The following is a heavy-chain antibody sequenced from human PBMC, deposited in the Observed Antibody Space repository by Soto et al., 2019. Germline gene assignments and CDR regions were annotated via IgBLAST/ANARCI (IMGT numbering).Heavy chain of an antibody. J-gene: IGHJ4*02. CDR3: AHRSGASLFDY. V-gene: IGHV2-5*02. CDR1: GFSLSTSGVG. CDR2: IYWDDNK. D-gene: IGHD2-2*01. Sequence: SGPTLVNPTQTLTLTCTFSGFSLSTSGVGVGWIRQPPGKALEWLVVIYWDDNKLYSPSLKSRLTITKDTSKNQVVLTMTNMGPVDTATYYCAHRSGASLFDYWGQGTLVTVSS.